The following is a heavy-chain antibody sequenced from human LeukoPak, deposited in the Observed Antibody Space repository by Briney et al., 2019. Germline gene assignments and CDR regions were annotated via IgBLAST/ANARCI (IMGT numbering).Heavy chain of an antibody. CDR1: GDSISSPTYY. CDR3: ATLPWYSSGNCYSHDY. D-gene: IGHD2-15*01. CDR2: IYYSGST. J-gene: IGHJ4*02. V-gene: IGHV4-39*02. Sequence: PSETLSLTCTVSGDSISSPTYYWGWIRQPPGKGLEWIGSIYYSGSTYYNPSLKSRVTISGDTSKNHFSLRLSSVTAADTAVYYCATLPWYSSGNCYSHDYWGQGTLVTVSS.